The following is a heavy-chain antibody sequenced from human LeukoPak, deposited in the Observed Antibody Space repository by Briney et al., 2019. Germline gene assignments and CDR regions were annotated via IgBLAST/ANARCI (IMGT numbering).Heavy chain of an antibody. J-gene: IGHJ4*02. CDR3: ATVGGSCSSSNCFAYFGS. D-gene: IGHD2-2*01. Sequence: PGGSLRLSCAASGFTISDSAMTWVRQAPGKVLDWGSIITDNGAHTFYADSVKGRFTISRDTSENTLYLQMNSLRADDTAVYYCATVGGSCSSSNCFAYFGSWGQGTLVTVSS. CDR1: GFTISDSA. CDR2: ITDNGAHT. V-gene: IGHV3-23*01.